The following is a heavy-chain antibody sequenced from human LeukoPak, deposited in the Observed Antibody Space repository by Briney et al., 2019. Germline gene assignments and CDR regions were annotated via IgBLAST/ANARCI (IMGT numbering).Heavy chain of an antibody. CDR1: GDSISSGFF. J-gene: IGHJ5*02. V-gene: IGHV4-38-2*02. D-gene: IGHD6-13*01. CDR3: ARDKDLPPPPGIGAGPRLTWFDP. Sequence: SDTLSLTCTVSGDSISSGFFWGWIRQSPDKGLVWIGSVDRTGNTYYEASLKSRVTISVDTSRNQFSLELRSVTAADTAIYYCARDKDLPPPPGIGAGPRLTWFDPWGQGTRVTVSS. CDR2: VDRTGNT.